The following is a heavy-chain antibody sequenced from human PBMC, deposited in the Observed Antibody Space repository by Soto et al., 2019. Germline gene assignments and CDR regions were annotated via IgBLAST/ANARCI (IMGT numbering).Heavy chain of an antibody. CDR3: ASMTTVTTNWFDP. D-gene: IGHD4-4*01. CDR2: IIPIFGTA. Sequence: SVKVSCKASGGTFSSYAISGVLQSPGQGLEWMGGIIPIFGTANYAQKFQGRVTITADKSTSTAYMELSSLRSEDTAVYYCASMTTVTTNWFDPWGQGTLVTVSS. V-gene: IGHV1-69*06. J-gene: IGHJ5*02. CDR1: GGTFSSYA.